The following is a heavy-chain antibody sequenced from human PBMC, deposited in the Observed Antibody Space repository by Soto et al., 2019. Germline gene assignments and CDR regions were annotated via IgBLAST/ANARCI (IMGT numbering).Heavy chain of an antibody. V-gene: IGHV4-30-2*01. J-gene: IGHJ5*02. D-gene: IGHD4-17*01. CDR1: GGSISSGGYS. CDR2: IYHSGST. CDR3: ARLYGDYANWFDP. Sequence: SDTLSLTCAVSGGSISSGGYSWSWIRQPPGKGLEWIGYIYHSGSTYYNPSLKSRVTISVDRSKNQFSLKLSSVTAADTAVYYCARLYGDYANWFDPWGQGTLVTVSS.